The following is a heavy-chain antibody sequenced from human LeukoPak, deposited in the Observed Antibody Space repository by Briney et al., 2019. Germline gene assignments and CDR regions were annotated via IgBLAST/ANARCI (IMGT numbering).Heavy chain of an antibody. CDR2: IKEDGSEK. CDR1: GFTFSSYW. D-gene: IGHD3-9*01. CDR3: AKGVVRYFDWYDY. Sequence: PGGSLRLSCAASGFTFSSYWMSWVRQAPGKGLEWVANIKEDGSEKFHVGSVRGRFTISRDNAKNSLYLQMNSLRAEDTAVYYCAKGVVRYFDWYDYWGQGTLVTVSS. V-gene: IGHV3-7*03. J-gene: IGHJ4*02.